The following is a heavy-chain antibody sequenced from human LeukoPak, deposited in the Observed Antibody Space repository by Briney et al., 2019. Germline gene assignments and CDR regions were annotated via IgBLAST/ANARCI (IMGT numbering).Heavy chain of an antibody. D-gene: IGHD2-15*01. CDR3: ARGYRYCSGGSCFSDYYMDV. V-gene: IGHV1-2*02. CDR2: INPNSGGT. J-gene: IGHJ6*03. CDR1: GYTFTGYY. Sequence: ASVKVSCKASGYTFTGYYIHWVRQAPGQGLEWMGWINPNSGGTNYAQKFQGRVTMTRDTSISTAYMELSRLTFDDTAVYYCARGYRYCSGGSCFSDYYMDVWGKGTTATVSS.